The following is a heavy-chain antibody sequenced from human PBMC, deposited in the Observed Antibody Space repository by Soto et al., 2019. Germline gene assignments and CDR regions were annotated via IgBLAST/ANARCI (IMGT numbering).Heavy chain of an antibody. V-gene: IGHV3-23*01. CDR2: ISGGGGST. D-gene: IGHD3-3*01. J-gene: IGHJ4*02. CDR1: GFTFSSFA. Sequence: EVQLLQSGGGLVQPGGSLRLSCAASGFTFSSFAMSWVRQAPGKGLEWVLSISGGGGSTYYSDSVKGRFTISRDNSKNTLYLQVNSLRGEDAAVYYCAKHWNNDLWSGYPVRFDYWGQGTLVTVSS. CDR3: AKHWNNDLWSGYPVRFDY.